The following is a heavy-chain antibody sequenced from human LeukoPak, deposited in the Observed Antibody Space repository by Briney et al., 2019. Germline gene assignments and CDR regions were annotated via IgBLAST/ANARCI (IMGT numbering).Heavy chain of an antibody. V-gene: IGHV4-31*03. D-gene: IGHD1-26*01. CDR2: IYYSGST. CDR1: GGSISSGGYY. CDR3: ARDSDLRGVDY. Sequence: SQTLSFTCTVSGGSISSGGYYWSWIRQHPGKGLEWIGYIYYSGSTYYNPSLKSRVTISVDTSKNQFSLKLSSVTAADTAVYYCARDSDLRGVDYWGQGTLVTVSS. J-gene: IGHJ4*02.